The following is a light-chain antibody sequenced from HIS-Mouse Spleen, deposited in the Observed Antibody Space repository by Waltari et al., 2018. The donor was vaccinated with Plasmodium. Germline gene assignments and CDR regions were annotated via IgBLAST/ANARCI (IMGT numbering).Light chain of an antibody. CDR1: QCVSSY. V-gene: IGKV3-11*01. CDR2: DAS. CDR3: QQRSNWPLT. J-gene: IGKJ4*01. Sequence: EIVLTQSPATLSLSPGESATLSCRASQCVSSYLAWYQQKLGQDPRLLIYDASNRATGIPARFRGSGSGTDFTLTISSLGPEDFAVYYCQQRSNWPLTFGGGTKVESK.